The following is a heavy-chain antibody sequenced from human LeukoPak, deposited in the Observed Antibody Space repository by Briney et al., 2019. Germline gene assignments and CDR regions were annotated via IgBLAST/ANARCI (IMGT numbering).Heavy chain of an antibody. CDR1: GCSISSGNYY. CDR2: TYTSGST. V-gene: IGHV4-61*02. CDR3: ARASGDYLWRTFDI. Sequence: QVQLQESGPGLVKPSQTLSLTCTVSGCSISSGNYYWTLIRQPAVKGLSLTWRTYTSGSTNYNPSLESRVTISLDTSKNQFSLNLSSVTAADTAVYYCARASGDYLWRTFDIWGQGTMVTVSS. D-gene: IGHD4-17*01. J-gene: IGHJ3*02.